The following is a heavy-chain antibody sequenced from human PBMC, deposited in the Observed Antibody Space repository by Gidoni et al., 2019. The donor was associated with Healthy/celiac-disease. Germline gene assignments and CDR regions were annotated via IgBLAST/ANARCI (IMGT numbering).Heavy chain of an antibody. CDR3: AKVGYSSSWYVRYFDY. CDR1: GFTFDDYA. CDR2: SSWNSGSI. V-gene: IGHV3-9*01. D-gene: IGHD6-13*01. J-gene: IGHJ4*02. Sequence: EVQLVESGGGLVQPGRSLRLSCAASGFTFDDYAMHWVRQAPGKGLVWVSGSSWNSGSIGYADSVKGRFTSSRDNAKNSLYLQMNSLRAEDTALYYCAKVGYSSSWYVRYFDYWGQGTLVTVSS.